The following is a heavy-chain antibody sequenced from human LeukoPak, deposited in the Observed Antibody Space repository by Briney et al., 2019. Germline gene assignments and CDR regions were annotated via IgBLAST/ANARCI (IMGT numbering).Heavy chain of an antibody. J-gene: IGHJ4*02. V-gene: IGHV4-34*01. D-gene: IGHD2-15*01. CDR2: INPDGGT. CDR3: ARGGAWSFDC. Sequence: PSETLSLTCVVYGGSFSNYYWSWIRQPPGKGLEWIGEINPDGGTNYNPSLKSRVTISVDTSKNQFSLRLSSVTAADTAVYYCARGGAWSFDCWGQGTLVTVSS. CDR1: GGSFSNYY.